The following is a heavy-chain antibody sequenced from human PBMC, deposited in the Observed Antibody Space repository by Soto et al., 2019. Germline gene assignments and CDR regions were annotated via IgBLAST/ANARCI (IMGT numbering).Heavy chain of an antibody. CDR1: GFTFSTYA. D-gene: IGHD5-12*01. V-gene: IGHV3-23*01. J-gene: IGHJ4*02. Sequence: EVQLLESGGGLVQPGGSLRLSCAASGFTFSTYAMSWVRQAPGKGLEWVSAVSGSGGSTYYADSVKGRFTISRDNSKNTLYLQMSSLRAEDTAVYDCAKDRIGYRVYNFDYWGQGTQVTVSS. CDR2: VSGSGGST. CDR3: AKDRIGYRVYNFDY.